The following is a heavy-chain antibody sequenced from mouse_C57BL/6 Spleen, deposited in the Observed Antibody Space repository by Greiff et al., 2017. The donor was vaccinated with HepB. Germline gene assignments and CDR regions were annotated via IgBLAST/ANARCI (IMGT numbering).Heavy chain of an antibody. CDR3: ARDDYGGSYDAMDY. CDR1: GYTFTSYW. D-gene: IGHD1-1*01. CDR2: IDPSDSET. V-gene: IGHV1-52*01. J-gene: IGHJ4*01. Sequence: QVQLQQPGAELVRPGSSVKLSCKASGYTFTSYWMHWVKQRPIQGLEWIGNIDPSDSETHYNQKFKDKATLTVDKSSSTAYMQLSSLTSEDSAVYDCARDDYGGSYDAMDYWGQGTSVTVSS.